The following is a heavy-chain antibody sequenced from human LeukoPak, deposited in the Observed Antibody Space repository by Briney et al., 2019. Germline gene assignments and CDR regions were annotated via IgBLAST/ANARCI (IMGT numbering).Heavy chain of an antibody. V-gene: IGHV1-3*01. CDR2: INAGYGNT. CDR3: ARDTAYYYDSSGYPNWFDP. CDR1: GYTFTSYA. Sequence: ASVKVSCKASGYTFTSYAMHWVRQAPGQRLEWMGWINAGYGNTKYSQKFQGRVTITRDTSASTAYMELSSLRSEDTAVYYCARDTAYYYDSSGYPNWFDPWGQGTLVTVSS. J-gene: IGHJ5*02. D-gene: IGHD3-22*01.